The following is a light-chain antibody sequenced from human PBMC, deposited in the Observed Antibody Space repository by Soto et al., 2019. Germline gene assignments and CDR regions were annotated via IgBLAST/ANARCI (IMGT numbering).Light chain of an antibody. J-gene: IGKJ1*01. V-gene: IGKV3-20*01. CDR2: GAS. Sequence: EIVLTQSAATLSLSPGERATLSCRASQTVGGRYLAWFQQKPGQTPRVLIYGASTRAAGVPDRFSGSGSGTDFSLTINRLEPEDLAVYYCLQYVSSPWTFGQGTKVEV. CDR3: LQYVSSPWT. CDR1: QTVGGRY.